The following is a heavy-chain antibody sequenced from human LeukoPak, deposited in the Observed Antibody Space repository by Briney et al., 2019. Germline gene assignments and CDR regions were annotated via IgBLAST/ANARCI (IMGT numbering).Heavy chain of an antibody. CDR1: GYTFTSYD. CDR2: MNPKSGNT. CDR3: ARRNYGSESYSRLDY. J-gene: IGHJ4*02. V-gene: IGHV1-8*01. Sequence: ASVKVSCKASGYTFTSYDINWVRQATGQGLEWMGWMNPKSGNTGYAQKFQGRITMTSDTSISTAYMELSSLRSEDTAVYYCARRNYGSESYSRLDYWGQGSLVTVSS. D-gene: IGHD3-10*01.